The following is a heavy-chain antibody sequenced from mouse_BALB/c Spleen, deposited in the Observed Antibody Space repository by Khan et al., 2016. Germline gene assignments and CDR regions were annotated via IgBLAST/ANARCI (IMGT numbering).Heavy chain of an antibody. V-gene: IGHV1-77*01. Sequence: QVRLQQSGTELPRPGASVKLSCKASGYTFTDYYLHWVKQRTGQGLEWIGEIFPGSGSTYYNEKFKGKASLNADTSSSTAYMQLSSLTSEDSAVYFCARSYYGDFAMDYWGHGASVTVSS. CDR1: GYTFTDYY. CDR2: IFPGSGST. D-gene: IGHD1-2*01. CDR3: ARSYYGDFAMDY. J-gene: IGHJ4*01.